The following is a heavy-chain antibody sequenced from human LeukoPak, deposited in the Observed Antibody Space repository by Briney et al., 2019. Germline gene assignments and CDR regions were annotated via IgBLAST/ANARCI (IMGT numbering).Heavy chain of an antibody. V-gene: IGHV3-23*01. J-gene: IGHJ4*02. D-gene: IGHD1-26*01. CDR3: ARDIELSC. CDR2: ISASGGNS. Sequence: PGGSLRLSCEASGFTFSDSAMSWVRQASGRGLEWVSLISASGGNSYYADSVKGRFTVSRDSSKNTLHLQMNSPRAEDTAVYYCARDIELSCWGQGTLVTVSS. CDR1: GFTFSDSA.